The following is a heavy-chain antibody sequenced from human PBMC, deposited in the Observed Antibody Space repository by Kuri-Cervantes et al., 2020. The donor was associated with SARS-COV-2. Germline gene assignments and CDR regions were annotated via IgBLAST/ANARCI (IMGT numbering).Heavy chain of an antibody. CDR3: TRPASTGQVTEDY. V-gene: IGHV3-33*08. J-gene: IGHJ4*02. D-gene: IGHD2-21*02. CDR2: IWYDGSNK. Sequence: GGSLRLSCAASGLTFSSYGMHWVRQAPGKGLEWVAVIWYDGSNKYYADSVKGRFTISRDNSKNTLYLQMNSLKTEDTAVYYCTRPASTGQVTEDYWGQGTLVTVSS. CDR1: GLTFSSYG.